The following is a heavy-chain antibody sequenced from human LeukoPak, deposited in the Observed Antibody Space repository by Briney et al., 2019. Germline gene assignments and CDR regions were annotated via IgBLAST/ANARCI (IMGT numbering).Heavy chain of an antibody. CDR3: AKRGVVIRVILVGFHKEAYYFDS. CDR1: GLTLSNYG. V-gene: IGHV3-23*01. Sequence: GGSLRLSCAVSGLTLSNYGMSWVRQAPGKGLEWVAGISDRGSRTNYADSVKGRFTISTDHPKNTLYLQMNSLRAEDTAVYFCAKRGVVIRVILVGFHKEAYYFDSWGQGALVTVSS. J-gene: IGHJ4*02. D-gene: IGHD3-22*01. CDR2: ISDRGSRT.